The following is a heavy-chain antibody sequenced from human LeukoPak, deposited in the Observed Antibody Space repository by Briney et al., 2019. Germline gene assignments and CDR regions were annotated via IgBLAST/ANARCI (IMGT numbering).Heavy chain of an antibody. V-gene: IGHV4-59*02. D-gene: IGHD3-16*01. CDR3: AGSGGFTSPQNY. J-gene: IGHJ4*02. CDR2: ISYTGGT. Sequence: SETLSLTCTVSGGSVSSYYWSWIRQPPGKGLEWIGCISYTGGTNYTPSLKSRVTISLDTSKNQFSLKLNSVTAADTALYYCAGSGGFTSPQNYWGQGTMVTV. CDR1: GGSVSSYY.